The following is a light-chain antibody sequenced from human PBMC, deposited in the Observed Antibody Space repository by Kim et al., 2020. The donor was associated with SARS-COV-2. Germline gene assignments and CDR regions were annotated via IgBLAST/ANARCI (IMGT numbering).Light chain of an antibody. CDR1: QSVSSN. V-gene: IGKV3-15*01. Sequence: VSPGERAPLSCRASQSVSSNLAWYQQKPGQAPMLLIYGASTRATGVPARFGGSGSGTEFTLTISSLQSEDFAIYYCQLYNHWPLTFGQGTKVDIK. CDR2: GAS. J-gene: IGKJ1*01. CDR3: QLYNHWPLT.